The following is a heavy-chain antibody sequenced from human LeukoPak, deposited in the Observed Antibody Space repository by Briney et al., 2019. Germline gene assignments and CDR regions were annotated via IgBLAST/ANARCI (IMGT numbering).Heavy chain of an antibody. CDR1: GFTFSSYG. D-gene: IGHD3-22*01. CDR2: IRYDGSNK. V-gene: IGHV3-30*02. Sequence: GGSLRPSCAASGFTFSSYGMHWVRQAPGKGLEWVAFIRYDGSNKYYADSVKGRFTISRDNSKNTLYLQMNSLRAEDTAVYYCAKDSLSYYYDSSGQIGYFDYWGQGTLVTVSS. J-gene: IGHJ4*02. CDR3: AKDSLSYYYDSSGQIGYFDY.